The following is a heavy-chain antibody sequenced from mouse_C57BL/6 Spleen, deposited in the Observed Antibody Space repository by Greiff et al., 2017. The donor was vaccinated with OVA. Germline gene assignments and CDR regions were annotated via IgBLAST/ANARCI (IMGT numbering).Heavy chain of an antibody. V-gene: IGHV1-54*01. CDR3: AREGTVFAWFAY. CDR2: INPGSGGT. CDR1: GYAFTNYL. J-gene: IGHJ3*01. D-gene: IGHD4-1*01. Sequence: QVQLKQSGAELVRPGTSVKVSCKASGYAFTNYLIEWVKQRPGQGLEWIGVINPGSGGTNYNEKFKGKATLTADKSSSTAYMQLSSLTSEDSAVYFCAREGTVFAWFAYWGQGTLVTVSA.